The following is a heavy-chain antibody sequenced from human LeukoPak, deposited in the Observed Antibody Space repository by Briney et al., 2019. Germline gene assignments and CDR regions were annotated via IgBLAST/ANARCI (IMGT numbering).Heavy chain of an antibody. D-gene: IGHD6-13*01. Sequence: ASAKVSCKASGYTFTSYGISWVRQAPGQGLEWMGWINAGNGNTKYSQKFQARVTITRDTSASTAYMELSSLRSEDTAVYYCARDPIGSRWPYYFDYWGQGTLVTVSS. CDR3: ARDPIGSRWPYYFDY. V-gene: IGHV1-3*01. J-gene: IGHJ4*02. CDR2: INAGNGNT. CDR1: GYTFTSYG.